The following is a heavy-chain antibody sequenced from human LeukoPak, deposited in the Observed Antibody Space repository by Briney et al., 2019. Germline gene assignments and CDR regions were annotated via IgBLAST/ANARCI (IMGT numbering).Heavy chain of an antibody. CDR3: ARCGSGSYGQDYYYYMDV. J-gene: IGHJ6*03. CDR1: GYTFTSYY. D-gene: IGHD3-10*01. CDR2: INPSGGST. Sequence: ASVKVSCKASGYTFTSYYMHWVRQAPGQGLEWMGIINPSGGSTSYAQKFQARVTMTRDMSTSTVYMELSSLRSEDTAVYYCARCGSGSYGQDYYYYMDVWGKGTTVTVSS. V-gene: IGHV1-46*01.